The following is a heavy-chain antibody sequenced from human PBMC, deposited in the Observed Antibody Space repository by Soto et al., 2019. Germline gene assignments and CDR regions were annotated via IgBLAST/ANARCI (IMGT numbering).Heavy chain of an antibody. CDR2: IYHSGST. V-gene: IGHV4-30-2*01. J-gene: IGHJ4*02. D-gene: IGHD3-10*01. CDR1: GGSSSSGGYS. Sequence: SETLSLTCAVSGGSSSSGGYSWSWIRQPPGKGLEWIGYIYHSGSTYYNPSLKSRVTISVDRSKNQFSLKLSSVTAADTAVYYCARLGSGSYYQLDYWGQGTLVTSPQ. CDR3: ARLGSGSYYQLDY.